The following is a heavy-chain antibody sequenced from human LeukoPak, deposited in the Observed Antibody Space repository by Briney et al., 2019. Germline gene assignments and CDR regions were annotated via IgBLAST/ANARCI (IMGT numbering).Heavy chain of an antibody. CDR2: IRGSGGST. Sequence: PGGSLRLSCAASGFTFSSYAMSWVREAPGKGLEWVSAIRGSGGSTYYADSVKGRFTISRDNSKNTLYLQMNSLRAEDTAVYYCAKELSGDDAFDIWGQGTMVTVSS. V-gene: IGHV3-23*01. CDR3: AKELSGDDAFDI. J-gene: IGHJ3*02. D-gene: IGHD6-19*01. CDR1: GFTFSSYA.